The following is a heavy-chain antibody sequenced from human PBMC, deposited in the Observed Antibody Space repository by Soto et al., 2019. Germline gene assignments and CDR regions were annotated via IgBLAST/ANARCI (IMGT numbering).Heavy chain of an antibody. CDR1: GYTFTSNG. V-gene: IGHV1-18*04. CDR3: ARVIIVVSEGLTTYDP. D-gene: IGHD3-22*01. Sequence: ASVNVSCKASGYTFTSNGISWLRRTPGQVLEWIGCISSYNGDTNYAQKIQGRVTMTTDTSTSTAYMELRSLKSDDTAVYYCARVIIVVSEGLTTYDPWSEGTRDTDSS. CDR2: ISSYNGDT. J-gene: IGHJ5*02.